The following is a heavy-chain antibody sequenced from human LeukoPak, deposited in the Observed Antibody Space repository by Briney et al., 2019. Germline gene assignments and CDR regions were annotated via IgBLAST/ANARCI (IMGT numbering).Heavy chain of an antibody. V-gene: IGHV3-30*04. Sequence: GGSLRLSCAASGFTFSSYAMHWVRQAPGKGLEWVAVISYDGSNKYYADSVKGRLTISRDNSKNTLYLQMNSLRAEDTAVYYCARDRVGMATIYYFDYWGQGTLVTVSS. D-gene: IGHD5-24*01. J-gene: IGHJ4*02. CDR3: ARDRVGMATIYYFDY. CDR1: GFTFSSYA. CDR2: ISYDGSNK.